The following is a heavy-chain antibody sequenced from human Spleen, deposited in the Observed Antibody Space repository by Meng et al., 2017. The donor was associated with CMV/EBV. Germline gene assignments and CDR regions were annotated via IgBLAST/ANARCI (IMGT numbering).Heavy chain of an antibody. Sequence: SVKVSCKTSGGTFSTYGFNWVRQAPGQGLEWMGGIIPIFGTANYAQEFQGRVTITTDESTNTVYMEMSNLRSEDTAVFYCAREVLWFGELPEREYGMDVWGQGTTVTVSS. J-gene: IGHJ6*02. V-gene: IGHV1-69*05. CDR3: AREVLWFGELPEREYGMDV. D-gene: IGHD3-10*01. CDR1: GGTFSTYG. CDR2: IIPIFGTA.